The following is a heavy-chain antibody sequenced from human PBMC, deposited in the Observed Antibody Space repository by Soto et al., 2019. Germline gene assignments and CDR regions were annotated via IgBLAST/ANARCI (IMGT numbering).Heavy chain of an antibody. D-gene: IGHD6-13*01. Sequence: QVQLVQSGAEVQKPGSSVKVSCTASGGTSSLNTTTRVRQAPGQGLEWMGRIIPVLDRAHYAHKFKDRLTISADKSTSTAYMELSSLTADDTAVYFCAREGNPLDLWGQGTMVIVSS. CDR1: GGTSSLNT. J-gene: IGHJ3*01. CDR3: AREGNPLDL. V-gene: IGHV1-69*04. CDR2: IIPVLDRA.